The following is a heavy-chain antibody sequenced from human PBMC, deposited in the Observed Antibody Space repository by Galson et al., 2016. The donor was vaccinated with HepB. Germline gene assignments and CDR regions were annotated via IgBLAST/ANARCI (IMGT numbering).Heavy chain of an antibody. D-gene: IGHD2-15*01. CDR2: IYSGGNT. V-gene: IGHV3-53*01. J-gene: IGHJ4*02. CDR1: GIIVSNTY. Sequence: SLRLSCAASGIIVSNTYMSWVRQAPGKGLEWVSIIYSGGNTYYADSVKGRFTISRDNSKDTVSLQMNSLRAEDTAVYYCASSGGHSLFDYWGQGTLVAVSS. CDR3: ASSGGHSLFDY.